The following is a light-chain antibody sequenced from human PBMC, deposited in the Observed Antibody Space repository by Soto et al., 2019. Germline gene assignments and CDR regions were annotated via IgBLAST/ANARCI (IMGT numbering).Light chain of an antibody. V-gene: IGLV2-14*03. CDR2: GVS. J-gene: IGLJ1*01. CDR3: CSYASSSSYV. CDR1: SNDVGAFNY. Sequence: QSALTQPASVSGSPGQSITISCTGSSNDVGAFNYVSWYRHSPGEAPKVLIRGVSIRPSGVSIRFSASKSANTASLTISGLQAEDEADYYCCSYASSSSYVFGTGTKLTVL.